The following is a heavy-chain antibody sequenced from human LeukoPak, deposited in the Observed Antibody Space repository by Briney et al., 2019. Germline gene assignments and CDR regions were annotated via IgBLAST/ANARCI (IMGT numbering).Heavy chain of an antibody. CDR3: ARDSYGGNWSLGY. D-gene: IGHD4-23*01. V-gene: IGHV1-2*02. J-gene: IGHJ4*02. CDR1: GFTFTGYY. CDR2: VNPNSGGT. Sequence: ASVKVSCKASGFTFTGYYIHWVRQAPGQGLEWMGWVNPNSGGTNYAQMFQGRVIMTRDTSINTAYMELNGLRSDDTAVYYCARDSYGGNWSLGYWGQGTLVTVSS.